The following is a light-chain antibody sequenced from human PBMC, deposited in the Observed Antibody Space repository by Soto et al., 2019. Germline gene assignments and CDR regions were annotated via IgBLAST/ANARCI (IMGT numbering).Light chain of an antibody. V-gene: IGKV3-11*01. CDR1: QSVSTY. CDR3: QHRSNWPPWT. J-gene: IGKJ1*01. Sequence: ESVLTQSPATLSLSPGERATLSCRASQSVSTYSAWYQQKPGQAPRLLIFDASNRATGIPARFSGSGSGTDFTLTISSLEPDDFAVYYCQHRSNWPPWTFGQGTKV. CDR2: DAS.